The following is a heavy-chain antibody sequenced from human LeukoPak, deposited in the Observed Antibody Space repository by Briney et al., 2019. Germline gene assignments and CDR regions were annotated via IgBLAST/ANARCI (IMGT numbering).Heavy chain of an antibody. CDR1: GGSISSYY. V-gene: IGHV4-59*08. CDR2: IYYSGST. J-gene: IGHJ4*02. Sequence: SETLSLTCTVSGGSISSYYWSWIRQPPGKGLEWIGYIYYSGSTNYNPSLKSRVTISVDTSKNQFSLKLSSVTDADTAVYYCARLRSGYYYDSSGDTIDIWGQGTLVTVSS. D-gene: IGHD3-22*01. CDR3: ARLRSGYYYDSSGDTIDI.